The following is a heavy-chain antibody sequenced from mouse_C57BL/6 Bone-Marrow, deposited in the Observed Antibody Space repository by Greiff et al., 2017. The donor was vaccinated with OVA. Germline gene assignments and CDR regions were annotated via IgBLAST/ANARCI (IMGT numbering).Heavy chain of an antibody. V-gene: IGHV14-1*01. CDR2: IDPEDGDT. CDR3: TTDYYGSSQYFDV. J-gene: IGHJ1*03. D-gene: IGHD1-1*01. Sequence: VQLQQSGAELLRPGASVKLSCTASGFNIKDYYMHWVKQRPEQGLEWIGRIDPEDGDTEYAPKFQGKATMTADTSSNTAYLQLSSLTSEDTAVYYCTTDYYGSSQYFDVWGTGTTVTVSS. CDR1: GFNIKDYY.